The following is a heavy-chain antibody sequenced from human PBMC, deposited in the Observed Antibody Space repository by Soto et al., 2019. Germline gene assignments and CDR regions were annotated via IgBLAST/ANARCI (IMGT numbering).Heavy chain of an antibody. D-gene: IGHD3-3*01. CDR1: GFTSDDFA. V-gene: IGHV3-49*04. CDR2: VRSKTYDGAA. J-gene: IGHJ6*02. CDR3: TRDGDFYGFDV. Sequence: GGSLRLSCTFSGFTSDDFALTWVRQAPGKGLEWLGLVRSKTYDGAAEYAASVKGRFTISRDESTSTAFLQMNRLKTEDTAVYYCTRDGDFYGFDVWGQGTTVTVSS.